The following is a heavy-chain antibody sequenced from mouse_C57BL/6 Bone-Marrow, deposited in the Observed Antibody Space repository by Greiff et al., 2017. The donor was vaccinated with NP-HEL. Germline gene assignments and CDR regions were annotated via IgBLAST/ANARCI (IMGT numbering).Heavy chain of an antibody. D-gene: IGHD1-1*01. Sequence: VQLQESGAELARPGASVKLSCKASGYTFTSYGISWVKQRTGQGLEWIGEIYPRSGNTYYNEKFKGKATLTADKSSSTAYMELRSLTSEDSAVYFCARWSITTVVPFAYWGQGTLVTVSA. CDR3: ARWSITTVVPFAY. J-gene: IGHJ3*01. CDR2: IYPRSGNT. CDR1: GYTFTSYG. V-gene: IGHV1-81*01.